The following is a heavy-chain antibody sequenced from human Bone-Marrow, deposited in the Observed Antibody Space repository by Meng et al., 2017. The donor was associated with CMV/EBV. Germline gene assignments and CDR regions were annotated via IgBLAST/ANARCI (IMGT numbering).Heavy chain of an antibody. CDR1: GGSISSYY. V-gene: IGHV4-59*01. Sequence: SETLSLTCTVSGGSISSYYWSWIRQPPGKGLEWIGYIYYSGSTNYNPSLKSRVTISVDTSKNQFSLKLSSVTAADTAIYYCARATGSFGDYAYWGQGSLVTVSS. CDR3: ARATGSFGDYAY. J-gene: IGHJ4*02. D-gene: IGHD4-17*01. CDR2: IYYSGST.